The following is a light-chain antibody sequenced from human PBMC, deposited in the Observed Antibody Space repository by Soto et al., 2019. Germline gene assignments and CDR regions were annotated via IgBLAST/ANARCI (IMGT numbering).Light chain of an antibody. Sequence: IALTQSQGTLSLSPWEKATLSCLASQSVSNRYLAWYQQKPGQAPRLLIYGASSRATGIPDRFSGSGSGTDFTLTISRLEPEDFAVYYCQQYDSSWTFGQGTKVDIK. CDR1: QSVSNRY. V-gene: IGKV3-20*01. CDR3: QQYDSSWT. J-gene: IGKJ1*01. CDR2: GAS.